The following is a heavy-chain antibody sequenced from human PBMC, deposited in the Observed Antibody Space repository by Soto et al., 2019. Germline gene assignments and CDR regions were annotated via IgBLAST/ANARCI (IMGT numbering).Heavy chain of an antibody. V-gene: IGHV3-53*01. CDR3: ARDARWSSSSGDAFDI. J-gene: IGHJ3*02. CDR2: IYSGGYT. D-gene: IGHD6-13*01. Sequence: EVQLVESGGGLIQPGGSLRLSCAASGFIVSGNYMSWVRQAPGKGLEWVSVIYSGGYTFYADSVKGRFIISRDNSKNTLYLQMNSLRAEDTAVYYCARDARWSSSSGDAFDIWGQGTMVTVSS. CDR1: GFIVSGNY.